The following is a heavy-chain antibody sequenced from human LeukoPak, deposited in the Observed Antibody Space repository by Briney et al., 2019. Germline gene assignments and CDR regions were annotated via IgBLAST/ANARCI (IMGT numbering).Heavy chain of an antibody. D-gene: IGHD2-21*01. Sequence: GGSLRLSCAASGFTFSSYSMNWVRQAPGKGLEWVSYISSSSSTIYYADSVKGRFTISRDNGKNSLYLQMNSLRAEDTAVYYCARDLFGPLDYWGQGTLVTVSS. CDR2: ISSSSSTI. V-gene: IGHV3-48*01. CDR1: GFTFSSYS. CDR3: ARDLFGPLDY. J-gene: IGHJ4*02.